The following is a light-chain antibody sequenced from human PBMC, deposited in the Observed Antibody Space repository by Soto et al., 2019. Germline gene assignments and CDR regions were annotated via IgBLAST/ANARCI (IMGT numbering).Light chain of an antibody. CDR1: SSDVGGYNY. CDR2: EVS. Sequence: LTQPPSASGSPGQSVTISCTGTSSDVGGYNYVSWYQQHPGKAPKLMIYEVSKRPSGVPDRFSGSKSGNTASLTVSGLQAEDEADYYCSSYAGSNNYVFGTGTKLTVL. CDR3: SSYAGSNNYV. J-gene: IGLJ1*01. V-gene: IGLV2-8*01.